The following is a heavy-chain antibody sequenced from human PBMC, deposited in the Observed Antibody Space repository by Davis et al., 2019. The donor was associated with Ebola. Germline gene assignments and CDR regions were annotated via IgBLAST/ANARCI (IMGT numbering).Heavy chain of an antibody. CDR2: ISGSGGST. J-gene: IGHJ4*02. V-gene: IGHV3-23*01. D-gene: IGHD3-10*01. Sequence: PGGSLRLSCAASGFTFSSYAMSWVRQAPGKGLEWVSAISGSGGSTYYADSVKGRFTISRDNAKNSLYLQMNSLRDEDTAVYYCARGARSVGGPAMGWGQGTLVTVSS. CDR3: ARGARSVGGPAMG. CDR1: GFTFSSYA.